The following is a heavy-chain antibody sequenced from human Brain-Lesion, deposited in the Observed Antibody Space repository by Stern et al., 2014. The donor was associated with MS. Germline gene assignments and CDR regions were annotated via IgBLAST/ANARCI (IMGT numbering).Heavy chain of an antibody. CDR2: IFNSGSP. CDR3: ARGRVVPGFQYYATDV. V-gene: IGHV4-61*02. J-gene: IGHJ6*02. CDR1: GGSISSGGYY. Sequence: MQLVESGPGLVKPSQTLSLSCTVSGGSISSGGYYWSWIRQPAGKGLEWIGRIFNSGSPSYKPSLHRRVTISITKAKNQFSLRLNSMTAADTAVYYCARGRVVPGFQYYATDVWGQGTTVIVSS. D-gene: IGHD2-2*01.